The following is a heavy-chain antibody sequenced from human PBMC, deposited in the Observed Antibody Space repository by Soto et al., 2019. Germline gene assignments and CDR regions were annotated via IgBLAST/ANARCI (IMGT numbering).Heavy chain of an antibody. Sequence: QVQLVQSGAEVKKPGASVKVSCKASGYTFTSYGISWVRQAPGQGLEWMGWISAYNGNTNYAQKRQGRVTMATDTPTSRAYMELRSLRSDDTAVDYCARDHRMITFGGVIPRPDEYDAFDIGGQGTMVTVSS. CDR3: ARDHRMITFGGVIPRPDEYDAFDI. CDR1: GYTFTSYG. CDR2: ISAYNGNT. V-gene: IGHV1-18*01. D-gene: IGHD3-16*02. J-gene: IGHJ3*02.